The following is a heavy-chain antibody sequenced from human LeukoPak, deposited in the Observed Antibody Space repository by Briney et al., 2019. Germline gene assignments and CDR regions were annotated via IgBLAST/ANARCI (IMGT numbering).Heavy chain of an antibody. J-gene: IGHJ5*02. Sequence: PGGSLRLSCAASGFSFSDAAIHWVRQASGKGLGWVGRIRSRTSGYATAYGASVNGRFRISRDDLKNTAYLQMDSLRTGDTAIYYCLRHLIGSWGQGTLVTVSS. CDR3: LRHLIGS. D-gene: IGHD3-9*01. CDR2: IRSRTSGYAT. CDR1: GFSFSDAA. V-gene: IGHV3-73*01.